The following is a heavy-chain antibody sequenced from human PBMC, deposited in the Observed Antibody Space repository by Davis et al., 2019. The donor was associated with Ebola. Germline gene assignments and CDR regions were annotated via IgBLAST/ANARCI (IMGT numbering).Heavy chain of an antibody. J-gene: IGHJ6*02. CDR3: ASGRQDSIIWSSRITYYYGMDV. V-gene: IGHV1-3*01. CDR2: INAGNGET. D-gene: IGHD6-13*01. Sequence: AASVKVSCKASGYTFTTSAMHWVRQVPGQRLEWMGCINAGNGETKYSDKFQGRVTVTTDTSASTGSMEVSSLRSEDTAVYYCASGRQDSIIWSSRITYYYGMDVWGQGTTVTVSS. CDR1: GYTFTTSA.